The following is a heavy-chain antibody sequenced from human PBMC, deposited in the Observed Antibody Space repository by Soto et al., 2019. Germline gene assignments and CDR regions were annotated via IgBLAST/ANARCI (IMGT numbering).Heavy chain of an antibody. J-gene: IGHJ6*02. CDR2: INADNGNT. Sequence: QVQLVQSGAEVKKPGASVKISCKASGYTFTSYALHWVRQAPGQRLEWMGWINADNGNTKYSKKFQGRVTITRDTYASTGYMELSSLRSEDTAVYYCARDSGGMDVWGQGTTVTVSS. V-gene: IGHV1-3*01. CDR3: ARDSGGMDV. CDR1: GYTFTSYA.